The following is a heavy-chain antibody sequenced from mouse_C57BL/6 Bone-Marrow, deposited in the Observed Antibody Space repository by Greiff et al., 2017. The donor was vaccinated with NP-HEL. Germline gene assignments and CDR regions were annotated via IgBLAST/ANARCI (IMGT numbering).Heavy chain of an antibody. J-gene: IGHJ1*03. CDR2: IDPNSGGT. CDR1: GYTFTSYW. D-gene: IGHD2-3*01. Sequence: QVQLQQPGAELVKPGASVKLSCKASGYTFTSYWMHWVKQRPGRGLEWIGRIDPNSGGTKYNEKFKSKATLTVDKPSSTAYMQLSSLTSEDSAVYNWARRRLLRLDWYFDVWGTGTTVTVSS. CDR3: ARRRLLRLDWYFDV. V-gene: IGHV1-72*01.